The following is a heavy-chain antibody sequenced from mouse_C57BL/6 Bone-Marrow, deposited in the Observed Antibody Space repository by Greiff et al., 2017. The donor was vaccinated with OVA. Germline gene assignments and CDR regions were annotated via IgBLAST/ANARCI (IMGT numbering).Heavy chain of an antibody. CDR2: INPNNGGT. CDR1: GYTFTDYN. J-gene: IGHJ2*01. Sequence: EVQVVESGPELVKPGASVKIPCKASGYTFTDYNMDWVKQSHGKSLEWIGDINPNNGGTIYNQKFKGKATLTVDKSSSTAYMELRSLTSEDTAVYYCARGLYDGYYVGYFDYWGQGTTLTVSS. CDR3: ARGLYDGYYVGYFDY. D-gene: IGHD2-3*01. V-gene: IGHV1-18*01.